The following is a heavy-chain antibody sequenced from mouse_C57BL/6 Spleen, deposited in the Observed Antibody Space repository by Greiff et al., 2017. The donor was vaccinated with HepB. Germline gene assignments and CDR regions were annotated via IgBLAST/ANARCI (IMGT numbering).Heavy chain of an antibody. Sequence: QVQLQQSGAELARPGASVKLSCKASGYTFTSYGISWVKQRTGQGLEWIGEIYPRSGNTYYNEKFKGKATLTADKSSSTAYMELRSLTSEDSAVYFCARKDGYYYYFDYWGQGTTLTVSS. CDR1: GYTFTSYG. CDR2: IYPRSGNT. CDR3: ARKDGYYYYFDY. V-gene: IGHV1-81*01. J-gene: IGHJ2*01. D-gene: IGHD2-3*01.